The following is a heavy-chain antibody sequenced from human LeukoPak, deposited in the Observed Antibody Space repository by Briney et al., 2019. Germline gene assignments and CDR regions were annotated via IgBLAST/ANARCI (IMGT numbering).Heavy chain of an antibody. D-gene: IGHD3-22*01. V-gene: IGHV3-30-3*01. Sequence: PGGSLRLSCAASGFTFSSYAMHWVRQAPGKGLEWVAVISYDGSNKYYADSVKGRFTISRDNSKNTLYLQMNSLRAEDTAVYYCAKERTYYYDSSGHQNAFDIWGQGTMVTVSS. J-gene: IGHJ3*02. CDR2: ISYDGSNK. CDR1: GFTFSSYA. CDR3: AKERTYYYDSSGHQNAFDI.